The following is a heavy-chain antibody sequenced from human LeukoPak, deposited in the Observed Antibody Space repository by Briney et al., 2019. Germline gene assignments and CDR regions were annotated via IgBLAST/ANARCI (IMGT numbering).Heavy chain of an antibody. D-gene: IGHD5-18*01. V-gene: IGHV3-74*01. CDR3: ARGYSYGNG. CDR1: GFTFSSYA. J-gene: IGHJ4*02. Sequence: GGSLRLFCAASGFTFSSYAMHWVRQAPGKGLVWVSRVKSDGSSTSYADSAKGRFTISRDNAKNSLYLQMNSLRAEDTAVYYCARGYSYGNGWGQGTLVTVSS. CDR2: VKSDGSST.